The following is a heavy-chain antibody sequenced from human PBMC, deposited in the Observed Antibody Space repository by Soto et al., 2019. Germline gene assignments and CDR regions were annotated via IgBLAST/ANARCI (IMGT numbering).Heavy chain of an antibody. CDR2: INAGNGNT. J-gene: IGHJ5*02. V-gene: IGHV1-3*01. D-gene: IGHD6-19*01. Sequence: ASVKVSCKASGYTFTSYAMHWVRQATGQRLEWMGWINAGNGNTKYSQKLQGRVTITRDTSASTAYMELSSLRSEDTAVYYCARGVAGPLHWFDPWGQGTLVTVSS. CDR3: ARGVAGPLHWFDP. CDR1: GYTFTSYA.